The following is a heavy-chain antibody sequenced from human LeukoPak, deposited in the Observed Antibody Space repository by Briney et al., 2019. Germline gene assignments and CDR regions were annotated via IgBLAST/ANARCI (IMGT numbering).Heavy chain of an antibody. Sequence: GESLKISCKGSGYSFTSYWIGWVRQMPGKGLEWMGIIYPGDSDTRYSPSFQGQVTISADKSISTAYLQWSSLKASDTAMYYCARPGILDMGSGYYRLGGFDPWGQGTLVTVSS. CDR3: ARPGILDMGSGYYRLGGFDP. J-gene: IGHJ5*02. CDR1: GYSFTSYW. CDR2: IYPGDSDT. D-gene: IGHD3-22*01. V-gene: IGHV5-51*01.